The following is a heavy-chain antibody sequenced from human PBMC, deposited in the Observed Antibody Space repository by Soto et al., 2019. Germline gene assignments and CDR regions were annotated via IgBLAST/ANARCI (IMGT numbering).Heavy chain of an antibody. CDR3: ARVSWREKYGMDV. V-gene: IGHV3-11*01. CDR2: ITFSGNTV. Sequence: GGSLRLSCAASGFTFSDSYMSWIRQAPGKGLEWISYITFSGNTVYYADSLKGRFTISRDNAKNSLYLQMNRLRAEDTAVYYCARVSWREKYGMDVSGQGTTVTVYS. CDR1: GFTFSDSY. J-gene: IGHJ6*02.